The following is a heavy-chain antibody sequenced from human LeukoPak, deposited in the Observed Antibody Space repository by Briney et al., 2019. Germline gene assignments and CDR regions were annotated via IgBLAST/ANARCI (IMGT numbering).Heavy chain of an antibody. CDR1: GGSVSSGSYY. D-gene: IGHD5-12*01. Sequence: PSETLSLTCTVSGGSVSSGSYYWIWIRQPPGKGLEWIGYIYYSGSTNYNPSLKSRVTISVDTSKNQFSLKLSSVTAADTAVYYCARGVADYWGQGTLVTVSS. J-gene: IGHJ4*02. V-gene: IGHV4-61*01. CDR2: IYYSGST. CDR3: ARGVADY.